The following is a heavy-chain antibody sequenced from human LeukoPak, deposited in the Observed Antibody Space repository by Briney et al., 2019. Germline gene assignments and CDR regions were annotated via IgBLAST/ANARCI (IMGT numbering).Heavy chain of an antibody. CDR2: IYHSGST. V-gene: IGHV4-38-2*01. D-gene: IGHD1-26*01. J-gene: IGHJ3*01. CDR3: ARVRIGETSYDASDV. Sequence: PSETLSLTCAVSGYSISSDYYWGWIRQPPGKGLEWIGSIYHSGSTYYNPSLKSRVTISIDTSKNQFSLKLSSVTAADTAVYYCARVRIGETSYDASDVWGLGTMVTVSS. CDR1: GYSISSDYY.